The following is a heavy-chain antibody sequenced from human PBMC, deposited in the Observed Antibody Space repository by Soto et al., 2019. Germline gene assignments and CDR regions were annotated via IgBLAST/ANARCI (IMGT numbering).Heavy chain of an antibody. CDR3: AKDYYGSGSYY. D-gene: IGHD3-10*01. Sequence: GGSLRLSCAASGFTFSSYAMSWVRQAPGKGLEWVSAISGSGGSRYYADSVKGRFTISRDNSKNTLYLQMNSLRAEDTAVYYCAKDYYGSGSYYWGQGTLVTVSS. CDR1: GFTFSSYA. V-gene: IGHV3-23*01. J-gene: IGHJ4*02. CDR2: ISGSGGSR.